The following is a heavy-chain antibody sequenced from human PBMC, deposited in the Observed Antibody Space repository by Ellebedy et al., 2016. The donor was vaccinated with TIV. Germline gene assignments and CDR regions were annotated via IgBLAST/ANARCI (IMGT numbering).Heavy chain of an antibody. V-gene: IGHV4-39*01. CDR3: ASTVITLVRGLIRD. CDR2: IYYSGST. J-gene: IGHJ4*02. D-gene: IGHD3-10*01. Sequence: MPSETLSLTCTVSGGSISSINYYWGWIRQHPGKGLEWIGSIYYSGSTHYNPSLTSRVTISVDTAKNQFSLKLSSVTAADTAISYCASTVITLVRGLIRDWGQGTLVTVSS. CDR1: GGSISSINYY.